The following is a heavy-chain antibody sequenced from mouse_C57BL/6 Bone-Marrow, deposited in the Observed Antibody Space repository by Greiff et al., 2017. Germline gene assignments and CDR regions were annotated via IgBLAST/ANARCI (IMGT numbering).Heavy chain of an antibody. CDR2: ISGGGGNT. D-gene: IGHD2-5*01. J-gene: IGHJ2*01. CDR1: GFTFSSYT. CDR3: ARRGYSTYYFDY. Sequence: EVHLVESGGGLVKPGGSLKLSCAASGFTFSSYTMSWVRQTPEKRLEWVATISGGGGNTYYPDSVKGRFTISRDNAKNTLYLQMSSLRSEDTALYYCARRGYSTYYFDYWGQGTTLTVSS. V-gene: IGHV5-9*01.